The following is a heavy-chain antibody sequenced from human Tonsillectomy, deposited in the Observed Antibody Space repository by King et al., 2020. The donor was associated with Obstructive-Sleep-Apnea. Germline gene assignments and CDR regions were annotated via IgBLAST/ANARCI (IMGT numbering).Heavy chain of an antibody. CDR2: ISYDGSNK. Sequence: VQLVESGGGVVQPGRSLRLSCAASGFTFSSYAMHWVRRAPGKGLEWGAGISYDGSNKYYADSVKGRFTISIDNSKNTLYLQMNSLRAEDTAVSYCARVGITMVRGVIWYFDYWGQGTLVTVSS. CDR3: ARVGITMVRGVIWYFDY. J-gene: IGHJ4*02. CDR1: GFTFSSYA. D-gene: IGHD3-10*01. V-gene: IGHV3-30-3*01.